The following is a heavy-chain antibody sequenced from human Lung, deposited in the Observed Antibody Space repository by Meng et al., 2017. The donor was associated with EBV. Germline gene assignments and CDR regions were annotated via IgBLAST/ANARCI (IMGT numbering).Heavy chain of an antibody. D-gene: IGHD1-7*01. J-gene: IGHJ5*02. CDR3: ARLSGTGWFDP. CDR2: ISSGNSYI. CDR1: GFIFSNYN. Sequence: EVHLVESGGGLVKPGESRRLSCAASGFIFSNYNMNWVRQAPGKGLEWVSAISSGNSYIYYADSVKGRFTISRDNAKNSLSLQMNSLRAEDTAVYYCARLSGTGWFDPWGQGTLGTVAS. V-gene: IGHV3-21*06.